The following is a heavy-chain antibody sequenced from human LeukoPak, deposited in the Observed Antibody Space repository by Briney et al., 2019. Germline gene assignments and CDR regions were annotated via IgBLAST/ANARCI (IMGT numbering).Heavy chain of an antibody. CDR1: GYTFTSYY. CDR2: INPSGGST. D-gene: IGHD6-6*01. J-gene: IGHJ2*01. V-gene: IGHV1-46*01. CDR3: VRGASSIAALNPFWYFDL. Sequence: GASVKVSCKASGYTFTSYYVHWVRQGPGQGLEWMGIINPSGGSTSYAQKFQGRVTMTRDTSTNTVYMELSSLRSEDTAVFYCVRGASSIAALNPFWYFDLWGRGTLVTVSS.